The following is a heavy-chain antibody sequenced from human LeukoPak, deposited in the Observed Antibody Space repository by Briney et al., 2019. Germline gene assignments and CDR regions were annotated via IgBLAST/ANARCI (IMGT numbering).Heavy chain of an antibody. CDR3: ARGGTRHDYGDYGLYMDV. D-gene: IGHD4-17*01. V-gene: IGHV1-8*03. J-gene: IGHJ6*04. Sequence: ASAKVSCKASGYTFINNDINWVRQATGQGLEWMGWMTPDNGNTGYSQKFQDRVTITRDTSTSTAYMELSSLRSEDTAVYYCARGGTRHDYGDYGLYMDVWGKGTTVSVSS. CDR2: MTPDNGNT. CDR1: GYTFINND.